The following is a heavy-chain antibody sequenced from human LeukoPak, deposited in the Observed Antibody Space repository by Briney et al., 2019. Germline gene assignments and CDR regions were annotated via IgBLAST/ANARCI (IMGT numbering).Heavy chain of an antibody. D-gene: IGHD3-9*01. J-gene: IGHJ5*02. CDR3: ARNAYDILNWFDP. V-gene: IGHV6-1*01. CDR2: TYYRSKWYN. Sequence: SQTLSPTCAISGDSVSSNSSAWNWIRQSPSRGLEWLGRTYYRSKWYNDYAVSVKSRITINPHTSKNQFSLQLNSVTPEDTAVYYCARNAYDILNWFDPWGQGTLVTVSS. CDR1: GDSVSSNSSA.